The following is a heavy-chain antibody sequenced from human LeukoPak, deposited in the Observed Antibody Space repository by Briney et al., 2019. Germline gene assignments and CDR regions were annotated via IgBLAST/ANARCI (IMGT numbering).Heavy chain of an antibody. J-gene: IGHJ4*02. CDR3: AKGRGDGYSYPLLFDY. CDR2: ISGSGGST. Sequence: GGSLRLSCAASGFTFSSYAMNWVRQAPGKGLEWVSSISGSGGSTYYADSVKGRFTISRDNSKHTLCLQMNSLRAEDTAVYYCAKGRGDGYSYPLLFDYWGQGALVTVSS. D-gene: IGHD5-24*01. CDR1: GFTFSSYA. V-gene: IGHV3-23*01.